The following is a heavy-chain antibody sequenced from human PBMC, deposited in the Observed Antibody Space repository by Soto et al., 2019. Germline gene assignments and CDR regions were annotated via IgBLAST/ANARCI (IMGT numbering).Heavy chain of an antibody. J-gene: IGHJ4*02. CDR3: ARDIRGYSRAFDY. Sequence: QVQLQESGPGLVKPSETLSLTCTVSGDSVSSDNYYWTWIRQPPGKGLEWIGYISSSGSTNYNPSRKSRVTISQDTSSNQFALKLTSVTAADTAVYYCARDIRGYSRAFDYWGQGTLVTVSS. V-gene: IGHV4-61*01. CDR1: GDSVSSDNYY. CDR2: ISSSGST. D-gene: IGHD5-18*01.